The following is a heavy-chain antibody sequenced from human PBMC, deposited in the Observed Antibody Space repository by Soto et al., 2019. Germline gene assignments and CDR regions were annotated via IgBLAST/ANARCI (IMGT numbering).Heavy chain of an antibody. CDR1: GFTFSSYA. J-gene: IGHJ4*02. V-gene: IGHV3-23*01. Sequence: GGSLRLSCAASGFTFSSYAMSWVRQAPGKGLEWVSAIRGNGGSTYYADSVKGRFAISRDNSKGTLYLQMNSLRAEDTATYYCAKVSVPGPGPYSGAYYSLFDYWGQGTLVTVSS. CDR2: IRGNGGST. CDR3: AKVSVPGPGPYSGAYYSLFDY. D-gene: IGHD1-26*01.